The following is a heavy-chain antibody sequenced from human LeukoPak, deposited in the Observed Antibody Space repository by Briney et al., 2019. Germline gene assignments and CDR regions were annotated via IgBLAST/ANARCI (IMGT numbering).Heavy chain of an antibody. D-gene: IGHD3-22*01. CDR1: GGSISSSSYY. Sequence: PSETLSLTCTVSGGSISSSSYYWGWIRQPPGKGLEWIGSIYYSGSTYYNPSLKSRVTISVDTSKNQFSLKLSSVTAADTAVYYCARRFYDSSGYYSWGFDYWGQGTLVTVSS. J-gene: IGHJ4*02. V-gene: IGHV4-39*01. CDR2: IYYSGST. CDR3: ARRFYDSSGYYSWGFDY.